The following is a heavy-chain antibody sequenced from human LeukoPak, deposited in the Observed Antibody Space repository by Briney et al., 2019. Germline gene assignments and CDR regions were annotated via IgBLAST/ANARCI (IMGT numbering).Heavy chain of an antibody. Sequence: PSETLSLTCTDPGGSIRDYYWNWIRQPAGEGLEWIARIYSSGSANYNHSLKSRVTMSVDTSKSQSSLKLSSVTAADTAVYYCARDPSAVAGFFDSWGQGILVTVSS. CDR3: ARDPSAVAGFFDS. V-gene: IGHV4-4*07. J-gene: IGHJ4*02. D-gene: IGHD6-19*01. CDR1: GGSIRDYY. CDR2: IYSSGSA.